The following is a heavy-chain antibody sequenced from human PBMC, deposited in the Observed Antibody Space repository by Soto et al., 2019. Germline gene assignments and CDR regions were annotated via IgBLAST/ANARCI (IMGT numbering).Heavy chain of an antibody. D-gene: IGHD3-3*01. V-gene: IGHV4-34*01. Sequence: SETLSLTCAVYGGSFSGYYWSWSRQPPGKELEWIGEINHSGSTNYNPSLNSRVTISVDTSKTQSSLKLRSVTSPDTAVYYCPRISHPFTYYDFWSGPGWFDPWGQGTLVTVSS. CDR2: INHSGST. CDR1: GGSFSGYY. CDR3: PRISHPFTYYDFWSGPGWFDP. J-gene: IGHJ5*02.